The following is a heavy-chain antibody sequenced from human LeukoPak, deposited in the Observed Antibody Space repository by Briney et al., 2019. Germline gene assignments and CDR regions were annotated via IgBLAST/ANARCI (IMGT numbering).Heavy chain of an antibody. CDR2: IYHSGTT. D-gene: IGHD5-24*01. J-gene: IGHJ4*02. CDR3: ARVFFGDGIFDY. Sequence: SETLSLTCTVSGGPLNGGAYFWSWIRQHPGKGLEWIGYIYHSGTTYYSPSLQSRVIISVDTSQNQFSLKLSSVTAADTAVYFCARVFFGDGIFDYWGQGTLVTVSS. V-gene: IGHV4-31*03. CDR1: GGPLNGGAYF.